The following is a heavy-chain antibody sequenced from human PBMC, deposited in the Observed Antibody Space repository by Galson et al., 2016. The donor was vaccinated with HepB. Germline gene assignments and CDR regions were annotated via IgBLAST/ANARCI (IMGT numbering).Heavy chain of an antibody. Sequence: SLRLSCAASGFPFSGYGMHWVRQAPGKGLEWVALIWFDGTYKYYADSVRGRFTISRDDSMNTVFLQMDSLRAEDTAVYYCARAGVSNWPDFDFWGQGALGTVCS. J-gene: IGHJ4*02. CDR3: ARAGVSNWPDFDF. D-gene: IGHD6-13*01. CDR1: GFPFSGYG. V-gene: IGHV3-33*01. CDR2: IWFDGTYK.